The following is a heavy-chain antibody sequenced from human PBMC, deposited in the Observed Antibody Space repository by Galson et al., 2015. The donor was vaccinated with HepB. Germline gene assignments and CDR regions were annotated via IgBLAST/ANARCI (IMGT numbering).Heavy chain of an antibody. V-gene: IGHV1-69*01. CDR2: IIPIFGTA. CDR3: ARDKLTYIVATTYYYYYMDV. Sequence: QSGAEVKKPGESLKISCKASGGTFSSYAISWVRQAPGQGLEWMGGIIPIFGTANYAQKFQGRVTITADESTSTAYMELSSLRSEDTAVYYCARDKLTYIVATTYYYYYMDVWGKGTTVTVSS. D-gene: IGHD5-12*01. J-gene: IGHJ6*03. CDR1: GGTFSSYA.